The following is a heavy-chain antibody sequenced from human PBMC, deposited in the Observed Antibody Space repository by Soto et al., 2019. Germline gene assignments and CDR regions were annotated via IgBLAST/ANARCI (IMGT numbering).Heavy chain of an antibody. J-gene: IGHJ4*02. D-gene: IGHD6-19*01. Sequence: QVQLVESGGGVVQPGRSLRLSCAASGFTFSSYAMHWVRQAPGKGLDWVAVISYDGSNKYYADSVKGRFTISRDNSKNTLYLQMNSLRAEYTAVYYCARDKGIQQWLVGVDYWGQGTLVTVSS. V-gene: IGHV3-30-3*01. CDR3: ARDKGIQQWLVGVDY. CDR1: GFTFSSYA. CDR2: ISYDGSNK.